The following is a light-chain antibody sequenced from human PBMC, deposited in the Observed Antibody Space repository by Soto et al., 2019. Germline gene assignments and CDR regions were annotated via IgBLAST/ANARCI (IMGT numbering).Light chain of an antibody. CDR2: GAS. CDR3: QHYSSSLWT. J-gene: IGKJ1*01. CDR1: QSVSSNY. Sequence: EVVLTQSPGTLSLSPGERATLSCRASQSVSSNYLAWYQQKPGQAPRLLIYGASNRATGIPDRFSGSGSGTDFTLTISRLEPEDFAVFYCQHYSSSLWTFGQGTKVEI. V-gene: IGKV3-20*01.